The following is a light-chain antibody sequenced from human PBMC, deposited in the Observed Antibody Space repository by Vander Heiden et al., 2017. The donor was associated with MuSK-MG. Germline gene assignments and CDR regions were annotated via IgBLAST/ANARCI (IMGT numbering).Light chain of an antibody. Sequence: DIQMTQSPSSLSASVGDRVTITCRASQSISSYLNWYQQKPGKAPKLLIYAASSLQSGVPSRFSGSGSGTDFTLTISSLQPEDFATYYCQQSYSTPPIFTLGTGTKVDIK. CDR3: QQSYSTPPIFT. CDR1: QSISSY. V-gene: IGKV1-39*01. J-gene: IGKJ3*01. CDR2: AAS.